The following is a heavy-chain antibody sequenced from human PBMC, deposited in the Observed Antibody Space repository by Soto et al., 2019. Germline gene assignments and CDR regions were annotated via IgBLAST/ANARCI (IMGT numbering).Heavy chain of an antibody. Sequence: SETLSLTCTVSGGSISSSSYYWGWIRQPPGKGLEWVGSIYYSGSTYYNPSLKSRVTISVDTSKNQFSLKLSSVTAADTAVYYCAREYYDILTGYHYYFDYWGQGTLVTVSS. V-gene: IGHV4-39*01. CDR2: IYYSGST. CDR3: AREYYDILTGYHYYFDY. J-gene: IGHJ4*02. D-gene: IGHD3-9*01. CDR1: GGSISSSSYY.